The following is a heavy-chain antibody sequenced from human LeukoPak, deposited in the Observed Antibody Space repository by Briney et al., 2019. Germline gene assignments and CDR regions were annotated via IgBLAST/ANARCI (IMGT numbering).Heavy chain of an antibody. CDR3: VRDGGYQLLVI. CDR2: INGGNGKT. D-gene: IGHD2-2*01. CDR1: GYTFTDYA. V-gene: IGHV1-3*01. J-gene: IGHJ4*02. Sequence: ASVKVSCKASGYTFTDYAVHWVRQAPGQSLEWMGYINGGNGKTEYSQKFQGRLTITGDISATTAYMELSSLRSEDTAVYYCVRDGGYQLLVIWGRGTLITVAS.